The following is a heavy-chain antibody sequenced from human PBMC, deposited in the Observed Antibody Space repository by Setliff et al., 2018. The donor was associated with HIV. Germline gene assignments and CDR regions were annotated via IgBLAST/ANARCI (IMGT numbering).Heavy chain of an antibody. CDR2: IYPGGSDT. Sequence: PGESLKISCKGSGYSFTSYWIGWVRQMPGKGLEWMGIIYPGGSDTRYSPSFQGQVTISADKSISTAYLQWSSLKASDTAMYYCARRMWQQGSKFMYYFDYWGQGTLVTVSS. CDR1: GYSFTSYW. D-gene: IGHD6-13*01. V-gene: IGHV5-51*01. J-gene: IGHJ4*02. CDR3: ARRMWQQGSKFMYYFDY.